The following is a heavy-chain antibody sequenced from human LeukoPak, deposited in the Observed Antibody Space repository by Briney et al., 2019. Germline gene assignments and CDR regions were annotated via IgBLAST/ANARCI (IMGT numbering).Heavy chain of an antibody. CDR3: ARHPDYYDSSGYDYGMDV. CDR1: GYRFTSYW. Sequence: GESLKISCKGSGYRFTSYWIGWVRQMPGKGLEWMGIIYPGDSDTRYSPSFQGQVTMSADKSISTAYLQWSSLKASDTAMYYCARHPDYYDSSGYDYGMDVWGQGTTVTVSS. V-gene: IGHV5-51*01. J-gene: IGHJ6*02. D-gene: IGHD3-22*01. CDR2: IYPGDSDT.